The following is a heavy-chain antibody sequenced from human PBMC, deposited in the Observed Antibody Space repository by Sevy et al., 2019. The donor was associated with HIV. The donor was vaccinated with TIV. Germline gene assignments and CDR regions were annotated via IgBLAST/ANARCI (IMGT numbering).Heavy chain of an antibody. CDR2: IYSGGGT. CDR3: ARDYGSGSPQKYYYYGMDV. D-gene: IGHD3-10*01. V-gene: IGHV3-53*01. Sequence: GGSLRLSCAASGFTVSSNYMSWVRQAPGKGLEWVSVIYSGGGTYYADSVKGRFTISRDNSKNTLYLQMNSLRAEDTAVYYCARDYGSGSPQKYYYYGMDVWGQGTTVTVSS. CDR1: GFTVSSNY. J-gene: IGHJ6*02.